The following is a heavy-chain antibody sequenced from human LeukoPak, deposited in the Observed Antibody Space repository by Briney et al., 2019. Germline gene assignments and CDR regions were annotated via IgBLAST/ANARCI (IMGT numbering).Heavy chain of an antibody. CDR2: ISAYNGNT. J-gene: IGHJ3*02. Sequence: ASVKVSCKASGYTFTSYGISWVRQAPGQGLEWMGWISAYNGNTNYAQKLQGRVTMTTDTSTSTAYMELRSLRSDDTAVYYCARPTHYYGSGSYPAPRAFDIWGHGTMVTVSS. CDR1: GYTFTSYG. D-gene: IGHD3-10*01. CDR3: ARPTHYYGSGSYPAPRAFDI. V-gene: IGHV1-18*01.